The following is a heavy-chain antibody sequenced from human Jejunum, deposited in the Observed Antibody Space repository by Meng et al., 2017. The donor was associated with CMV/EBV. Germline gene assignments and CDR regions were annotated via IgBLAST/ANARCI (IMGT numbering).Heavy chain of an antibody. CDR3: AKTSTYGSSPTVY. Sequence: SGYPFTNYGISWVRQAPGQGLEWMGWISAYKGSTNYAQKLQGRVTMTTDTSTSTAYMELRSLRSDDTAMYFCAKTSTYGSSPTVYWGQGTRGTGSS. CDR2: ISAYKGST. V-gene: IGHV1-18*01. D-gene: IGHD1-1*01. CDR1: GYPFTNYG. J-gene: IGHJ4*02.